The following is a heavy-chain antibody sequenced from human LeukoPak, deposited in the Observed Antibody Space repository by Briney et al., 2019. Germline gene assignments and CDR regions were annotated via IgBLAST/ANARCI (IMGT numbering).Heavy chain of an antibody. V-gene: IGHV4-59*01. D-gene: IGHD3-10*01. J-gene: IGHJ4*02. CDR1: GDSIGRFH. CDR3: ARGSGSSTIAPFDY. Sequence: SETLSLTCTVSGDSIGRFHWSWIRQSPGKGLEWIGSTFGSGSTNKNPSLGSRVTISLETSRNKFSLKVRSVTPADTAVYYCARGSGSSTIAPFDYWGQGALVTVSS. CDR2: TFGSGST.